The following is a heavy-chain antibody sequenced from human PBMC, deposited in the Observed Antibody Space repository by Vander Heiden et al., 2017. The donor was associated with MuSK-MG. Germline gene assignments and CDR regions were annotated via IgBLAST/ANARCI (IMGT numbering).Heavy chain of an antibody. CDR2: VYSSGST. V-gene: IGHV4-4*09. CDR3: ARLQDYDDTWFDP. J-gene: IGHJ5*02. CDR1: GAAISSYY. Sequence: QVRLPGSGPGLLKPSETLSLTCTVPGAAISSYYWNWIRQAPGKGLEWIAYVYSSGSTKYNPSLKSRGTISVDTSKNQFSLKLTSVTAADTAVEYCARLQDYDDTWFDPWGQGTLVTVSS. D-gene: IGHD3-9*01.